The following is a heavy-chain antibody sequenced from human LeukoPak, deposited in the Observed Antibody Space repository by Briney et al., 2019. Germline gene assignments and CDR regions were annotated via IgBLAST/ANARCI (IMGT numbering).Heavy chain of an antibody. CDR1: GGSFSGYY. J-gene: IGHJ5*02. D-gene: IGHD6-13*01. CDR3: ARHRFIAAAGVNWFDP. V-gene: IGHV4-34*01. CDR2: INHSGST. Sequence: SETLSLTCAVYGGSFSGYYWSWIRQPPGKGLEWIGEINHSGSTNYNPSLKSRVTISVDTSKNQFSLKLSSVTAADTAVYYCARHRFIAAAGVNWFDPWGQGTLVTVSS.